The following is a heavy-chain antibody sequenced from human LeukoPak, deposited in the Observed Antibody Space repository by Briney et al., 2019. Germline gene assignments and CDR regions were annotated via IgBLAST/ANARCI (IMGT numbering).Heavy chain of an antibody. CDR2: ITPSVDTT. J-gene: IGHJ4*02. D-gene: IGHD2-8*02. CDR1: GYTFTNYL. Sequence: ASVKVSCKASGYTFTNYLLHWVRQAPGQGLEWVGRITPSVDTTDYAQKFRDRVTMTRDTSTSTVYMELSSLRSEDTAVYHCVREESGGYFDYWGQGTLVTVSS. V-gene: IGHV1-46*01. CDR3: VREESGGYFDY.